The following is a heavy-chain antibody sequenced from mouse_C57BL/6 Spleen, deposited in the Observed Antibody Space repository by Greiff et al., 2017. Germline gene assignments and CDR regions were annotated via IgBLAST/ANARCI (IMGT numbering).Heavy chain of an antibody. CDR1: GYTFTSYW. J-gene: IGHJ2*01. Sequence: QVQLQQPGAELVKPGASVKMSCTASGYTFTSYWITWVKQRPGQGLEWIGDIYPGSGSTNYNEKFKSKATLTVDTSSSTAYMQLSSLTSEDSTVQYCARSDYYGSSYGDYFDYWGQGTTLTVSS. V-gene: IGHV1-55*01. D-gene: IGHD1-1*01. CDR2: IYPGSGST. CDR3: ARSDYYGSSYGDYFDY.